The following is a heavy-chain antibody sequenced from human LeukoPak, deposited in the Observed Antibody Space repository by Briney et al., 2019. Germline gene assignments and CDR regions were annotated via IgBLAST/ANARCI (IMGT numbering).Heavy chain of an antibody. CDR3: AARDILTGLHDY. V-gene: IGHV4-4*02. D-gene: IGHD3-9*01. Sequence: SETLSLTCAVSGGSISSSNWWSWVRQPPGKGLEWIGEIYHSGSTNYNPSLKSRVTISVDTSKNHFSLNLSSVTAADTAIYYCAARDILTGLHDYWGQGTLVTVSS. CDR2: IYHSGST. CDR1: GGSISSSNW. J-gene: IGHJ4*02.